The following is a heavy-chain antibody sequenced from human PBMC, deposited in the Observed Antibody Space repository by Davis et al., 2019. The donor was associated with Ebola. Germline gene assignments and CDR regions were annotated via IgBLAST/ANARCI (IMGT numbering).Heavy chain of an antibody. CDR2: SYTANGNT. CDR1: GYKFTDYG. CDR3: AREDSLAAPPQGLTGYYYGLDV. D-gene: IGHD6-6*01. V-gene: IGHV1-18*01. Sequence: ASVKVSCKASGYKFTDYGISWVRQAPGQGLEWVGWSYTANGNTHYAQKFQGRVTITADESTSTAYMELSSLRSEDTAVYYCAREDSLAAPPQGLTGYYYGLDVWGQGTTVTVSS. J-gene: IGHJ6*02.